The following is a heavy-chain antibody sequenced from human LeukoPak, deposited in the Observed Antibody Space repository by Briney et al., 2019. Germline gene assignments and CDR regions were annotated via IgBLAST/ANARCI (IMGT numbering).Heavy chain of an antibody. J-gene: IGHJ4*02. V-gene: IGHV3-30*02. CDR2: IHYDVSKK. CDR3: ARGRGTPPSNALFDY. D-gene: IGHD3-10*01. CDR1: GFSFSNYG. Sequence: GGSLRLSCAASGFSFSNYGMHWVRQAPGKGLEWVAFIHYDVSKKFYTDSVKGRFTISKDNPKNTVYLQMNSLRAEDTAVYYCARGRGTPPSNALFDYWGQETLVTVSS.